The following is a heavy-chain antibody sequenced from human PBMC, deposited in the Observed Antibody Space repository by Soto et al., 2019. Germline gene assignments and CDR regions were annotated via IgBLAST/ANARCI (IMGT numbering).Heavy chain of an antibody. V-gene: IGHV4-39*01. Sequence: SETLSLTCTVSGGSISSSSYYWGWIRQPPGKGLEWIGSIYYSGSTYYNPSLKSRVTISVDTSKNQFSLKLSSVTAADTAVYYCASRTPGIAAAGNNYYYYYGMDVWGQGTTVTVSS. D-gene: IGHD6-13*01. CDR2: IYYSGST. J-gene: IGHJ6*02. CDR3: ASRTPGIAAAGNNYYYYYGMDV. CDR1: GGSISSSSYY.